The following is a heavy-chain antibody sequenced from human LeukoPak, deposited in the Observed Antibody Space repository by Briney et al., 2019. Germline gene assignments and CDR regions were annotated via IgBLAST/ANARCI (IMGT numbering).Heavy chain of an antibody. D-gene: IGHD3-10*01. J-gene: IGHJ4*02. CDR1: GGSIGSGGYF. CDR2: IYDSVST. Sequence: PSETLSLTCTVSGGSIGSGGYFWSWIRQPPGKGLEFLGYIYDSVSTYYNPSLKSRVSISVDRSKNQFSLKLSSVTAADTAVYYCARVIRSGSYLDYWGQGTLVTVST. CDR3: ARVIRSGSYLDY. V-gene: IGHV4-30-2*01.